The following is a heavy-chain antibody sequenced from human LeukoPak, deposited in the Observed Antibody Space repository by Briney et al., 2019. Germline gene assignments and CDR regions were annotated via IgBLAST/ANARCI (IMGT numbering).Heavy chain of an antibody. Sequence: GRSLRLSCAASGFTFSSYAMHWVRQAPGKGLEWVAVISYDGSNKYYADSVKGRFTISRDNSKNTLYLQMNSLRAEDTAVYYCARVWDKHNWYFDLWGRGTLVTVSS. CDR1: GFTFSSYA. J-gene: IGHJ2*01. V-gene: IGHV3-30-3*01. CDR2: ISYDGSNK. D-gene: IGHD1-26*01. CDR3: ARVWDKHNWYFDL.